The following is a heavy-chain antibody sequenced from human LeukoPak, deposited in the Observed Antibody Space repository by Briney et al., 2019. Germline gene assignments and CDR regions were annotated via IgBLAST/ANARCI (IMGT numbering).Heavy chain of an antibody. V-gene: IGHV3-53*01. CDR1: GFTVSSIH. J-gene: IGHJ3*02. Sequence: GGSLRLSCAASGFTVSSIHMVWVRQAPGKGLEWVSVTYTGGNSYYADSVKGRFTISRDISKNTLYLQMNSLRAEDSALYYCARGGRGSAAVVAPRSFDIWGQGTMVTVSS. CDR2: TYTGGNS. CDR3: ARGGRGSAAVVAPRSFDI. D-gene: IGHD3-22*01.